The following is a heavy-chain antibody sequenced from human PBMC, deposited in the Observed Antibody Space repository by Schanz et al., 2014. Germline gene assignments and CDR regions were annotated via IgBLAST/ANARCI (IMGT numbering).Heavy chain of an antibody. CDR2: IGNGGVTI. D-gene: IGHD2-8*02. V-gene: IGHV3-48*01. J-gene: IGHJ4*02. CDR1: GFAFSSYG. CDR3: AKSLESCPGGRCSRGYFDY. Sequence: EVHLVESGGGLVQPGGSLRLSCLASGFAFSSYGMNWLRQAPGRGLEWVSYIGNGGVTIYYADSVKGRFTISRDNFKGALYLQMSSLRAEDTAVYYCAKSLESCPGGRCSRGYFDYWGQGTLVTVSS.